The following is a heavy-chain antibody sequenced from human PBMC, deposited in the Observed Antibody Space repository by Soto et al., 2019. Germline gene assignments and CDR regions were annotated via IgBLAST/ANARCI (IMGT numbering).Heavy chain of an antibody. CDR2: IIPLFGTT. J-gene: IGHJ4*02. Sequence: ASVKVSCKAFGGTFSSYAISWVRQAPGQGLEWMGGIIPLFGTTNYAPKFQGRVAITADERARTAYMDLSSLKSEDTAVYYCATNNRASYHFDYWGQGTLVTVSS. CDR1: GGTFSSYA. V-gene: IGHV1-69*13. D-gene: IGHD3-16*02. CDR3: ATNNRASYHFDY.